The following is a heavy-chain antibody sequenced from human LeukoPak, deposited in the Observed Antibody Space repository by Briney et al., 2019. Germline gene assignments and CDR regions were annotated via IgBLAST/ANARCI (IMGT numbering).Heavy chain of an antibody. V-gene: IGHV3-30-3*01. CDR3: ARDTTATLGFDY. D-gene: IGHD4-11*01. Sequence: PGRSLRLSCAASGFTFSSYAMHWVRQAPGKGLEWVAVISYDGSNKYYADSVKGRFTISRDDSKNTLYLQMNSLRAEDTAVYYCARDTTATLGFDYWGQGTLVTVSS. J-gene: IGHJ4*02. CDR2: ISYDGSNK. CDR1: GFTFSSYA.